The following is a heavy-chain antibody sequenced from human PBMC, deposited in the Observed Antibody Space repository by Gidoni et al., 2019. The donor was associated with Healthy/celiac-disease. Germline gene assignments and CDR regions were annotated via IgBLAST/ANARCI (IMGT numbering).Heavy chain of an antibody. CDR2: IYPGDSDT. D-gene: IGHD3-10*01. Sequence: VQLVQSGAEVQKPGESPKISCKGSGYSFTSYWIGWVRQMPGKGLEWMGIIYPGDSDTRYSPSFQGQVTISADKSISTAYLQWSSLKASDTAMYYCARLEVKGSGSLYFDYWGQGTLVTVSS. CDR1: GYSFTSYW. CDR3: ARLEVKGSGSLYFDY. J-gene: IGHJ4*02. V-gene: IGHV5-51*01.